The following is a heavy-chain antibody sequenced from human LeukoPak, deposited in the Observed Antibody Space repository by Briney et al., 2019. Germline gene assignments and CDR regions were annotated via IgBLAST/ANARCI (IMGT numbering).Heavy chain of an antibody. CDR1: GFTFSSYS. V-gene: IGHV3-21*01. CDR2: ISSSSSYI. CDR3: ARDGPYYYGMDV. J-gene: IGHJ6*02. Sequence: GGSLRLSCAASGFTFSSYSMNWVRQAPGKGLEWVSSISSSSSYIYYADSVKGRFTISRDNAKNSLYLQMNSLRAEDTAVYYCARDGPYYYGMDVWGQGTTVTVSS.